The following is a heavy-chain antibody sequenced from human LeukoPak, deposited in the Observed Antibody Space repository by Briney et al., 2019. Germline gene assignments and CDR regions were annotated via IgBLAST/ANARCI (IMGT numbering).Heavy chain of an antibody. V-gene: IGHV3-30*04. J-gene: IGHJ4*02. Sequence: GGSLRLSCAASGFTFSNYAIHWVRQAPGKGLEWVAVISSEGSKKNYADSVNGRFTISRDNSKNTLYLQMNSLRAEDTAVYYCVRDWGYDSSGYWQKYFDTWGQGTLVTVSS. D-gene: IGHD3-22*01. CDR1: GFTFSNYA. CDR2: ISSEGSKK. CDR3: VRDWGYDSSGYWQKYFDT.